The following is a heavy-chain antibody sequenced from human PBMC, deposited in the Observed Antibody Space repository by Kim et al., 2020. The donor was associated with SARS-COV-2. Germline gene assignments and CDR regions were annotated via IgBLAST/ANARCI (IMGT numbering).Heavy chain of an antibody. CDR3: ARGSAVGKYGMDV. V-gene: IGHV1-69*02. Sequence: SVKVSCKASGGTFSSYTISWVRQAPGQGLEWMGRIIPILGIANYAQKFQGRVTITADKSTSTAYMELSSLRSEDTAVYYCARGSAVGKYGMDVWGQGTTVTVSS. D-gene: IGHD1-26*01. CDR1: GGTFSSYT. J-gene: IGHJ6*02. CDR2: IIPILGIA.